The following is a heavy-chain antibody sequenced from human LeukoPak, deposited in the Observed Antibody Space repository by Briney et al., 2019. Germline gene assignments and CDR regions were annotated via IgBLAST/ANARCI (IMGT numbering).Heavy chain of an antibody. CDR2: IKYDGSEK. Sequence: TGGSLRLSCAASGFTFSTYSMTWVRQAPGKGLEWVANIKYDGSEKYYADSVKGRFTISRDNAKNSLYLQMNGLRAEDTAVYYCARGMVGATYFDYWGQGTLVTVSS. V-gene: IGHV3-7*04. D-gene: IGHD1-26*01. CDR3: ARGMVGATYFDY. CDR1: GFTFSTYS. J-gene: IGHJ4*02.